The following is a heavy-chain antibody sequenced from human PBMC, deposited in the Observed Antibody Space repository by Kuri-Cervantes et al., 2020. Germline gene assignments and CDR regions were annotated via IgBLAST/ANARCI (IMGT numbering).Heavy chain of an antibody. Sequence: SETLSLTCTVSGGSIGSGDYYWSWIRQPPGKGLEWIGYIYYSGSTYYNPSLKSRVTISVDTSKNQFSLKLSSVTAADTAVYYCARHRKIRFLEWLSPFDYWGQGTLVTVSS. CDR1: GGSIGSGDYY. J-gene: IGHJ4*02. D-gene: IGHD3-3*01. CDR3: ARHRKIRFLEWLSPFDY. CDR2: IYYSGST. V-gene: IGHV4-30-4*08.